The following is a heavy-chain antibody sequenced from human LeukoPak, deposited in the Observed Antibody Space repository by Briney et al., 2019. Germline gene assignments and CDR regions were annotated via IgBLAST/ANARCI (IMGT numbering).Heavy chain of an antibody. Sequence: ASVKVSCKASGYTFTSYDINWVRQATGQGLEWMGWMNPNSGNTGYAQKFQGRVTMTRNTSISTAYMELSSLRSEDTAVYYCARGNSEWIQLWLYYFDYWGQGTLVTVSS. CDR1: GYTFTSYD. CDR2: MNPNSGNT. J-gene: IGHJ4*02. V-gene: IGHV1-8*01. D-gene: IGHD5-18*01. CDR3: ARGNSEWIQLWLYYFDY.